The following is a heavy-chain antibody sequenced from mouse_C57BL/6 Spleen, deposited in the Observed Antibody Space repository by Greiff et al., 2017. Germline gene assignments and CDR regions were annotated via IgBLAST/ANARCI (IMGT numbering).Heavy chain of an antibody. D-gene: IGHD2-5*01. CDR3: ARTYYSNPWYFDV. Sequence: QVQLKQSGPELVKPGASVKISCKASGYAFSSSWMNWVKQRPGKGLEWIGRFYPGDGDTNYNGKFKGKATLTADKSSSTAYMQLSSLTSEDAAVYFCARTYYSNPWYFDVWGTGTTVTVSS. CDR2: FYPGDGDT. J-gene: IGHJ1*03. CDR1: GYAFSSSW. V-gene: IGHV1-82*01.